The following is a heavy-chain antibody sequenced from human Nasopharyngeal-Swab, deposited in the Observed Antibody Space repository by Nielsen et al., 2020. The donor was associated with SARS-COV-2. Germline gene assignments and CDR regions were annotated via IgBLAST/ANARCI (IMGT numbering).Heavy chain of an antibody. V-gene: IGHV3-23*01. Sequence: GGSLRLSCAASGFTFSSYAMSWVRQAPGKGLEWVSTISGSDGSAYYADSVKGRFTISRDNSGHTLCLQMNSLRAEDTAVYYCARIRTGAYFDYWGQGTLVTVSS. J-gene: IGHJ4*02. D-gene: IGHD1-14*01. CDR3: ARIRTGAYFDY. CDR1: GFTFSSYA. CDR2: ISGSDGSA.